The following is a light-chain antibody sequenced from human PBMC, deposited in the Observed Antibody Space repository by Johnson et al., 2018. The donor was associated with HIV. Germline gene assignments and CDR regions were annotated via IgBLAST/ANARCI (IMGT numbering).Light chain of an antibody. CDR3: GTWDSSLSAYV. CDR1: SSNIGNNY. J-gene: IGLJ1*01. CDR2: ENN. V-gene: IGLV1-51*02. Sequence: QSVLTQPPSVSAAPGQKVTISCSGSSSNIGNNYVSWYQQFPGTAPKLLIYENNKRPSGIPDRFSGSKSGTSVTLDITGLQTGDEADYYCGTWDSSLSAYVFGTGTKVTVL.